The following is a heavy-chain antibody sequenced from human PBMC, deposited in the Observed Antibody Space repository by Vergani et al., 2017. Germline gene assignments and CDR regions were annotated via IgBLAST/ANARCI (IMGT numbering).Heavy chain of an antibody. D-gene: IGHD3-22*01. CDR2: IIPIFGTA. Sequence: QVQLVQSGAEVKKPGSSVKVSCKASGGTFSSYAISWVRQAPGQGLEWMGGIIPIFGTANYAQKFQGRVTITADEPTSRAYMELSRLRSEDTAVYYCATTYYYDRSGSNYFAGWGQGTLVTVSS. V-gene: IGHV1-69*01. J-gene: IGHJ4*02. CDR3: ATTYYYDRSGSNYFAG. CDR1: GGTFSSYA.